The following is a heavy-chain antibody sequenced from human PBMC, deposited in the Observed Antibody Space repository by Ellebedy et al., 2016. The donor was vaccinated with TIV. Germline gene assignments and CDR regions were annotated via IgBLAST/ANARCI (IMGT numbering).Heavy chain of an antibody. J-gene: IGHJ4*02. CDR1: GFTFSDYS. Sequence: GESLKISXAASGFTFSDYSMSWIRQAPGKGLEWVSYISTSGSYTNHANYADSVQGRFTLSRDNAKNSLYLQMNSLRAEDTAVYYCARGWGYSGLFDSWGQGTLVTVSS. D-gene: IGHD5-12*01. CDR3: ARGWGYSGLFDS. V-gene: IGHV3-11*03. CDR2: ISTSGSYT.